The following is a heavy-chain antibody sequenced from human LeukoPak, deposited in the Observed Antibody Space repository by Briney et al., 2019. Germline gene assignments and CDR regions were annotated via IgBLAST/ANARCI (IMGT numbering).Heavy chain of an antibody. CDR3: TKGGSSGLANWFDP. J-gene: IGHJ5*02. CDR2: ISWNSGSI. D-gene: IGHD6-19*01. V-gene: IGHV3-9*01. Sequence: GGSLRLSCAASGFTFIDYAMHWVGQAPGRGLEWVSGISWNSGSIGYADSVKGRFTISRDNAKNSLYLLMNSLRVEDTALYYCTKGGSSGLANWFDPWGQGTLVTVSS. CDR1: GFTFIDYA.